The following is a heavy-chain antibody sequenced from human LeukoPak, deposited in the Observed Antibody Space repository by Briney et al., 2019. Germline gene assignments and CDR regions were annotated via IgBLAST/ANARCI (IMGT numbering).Heavy chain of an antibody. J-gene: IGHJ3*02. CDR1: GGSISSYY. Sequence: SETLSLTCTVSGGSISSYYWSWIRQPPGKGLEWIGYIYYSGSTNYNPSLKSRVSISVDTSKNQSSLKLSSVTAADTAVYYCARGRGYYDSSGYYYGNDAFDIWGQGTMVTVSS. D-gene: IGHD3-22*01. V-gene: IGHV4-59*01. CDR3: ARGRGYYDSSGYYYGNDAFDI. CDR2: IYYSGST.